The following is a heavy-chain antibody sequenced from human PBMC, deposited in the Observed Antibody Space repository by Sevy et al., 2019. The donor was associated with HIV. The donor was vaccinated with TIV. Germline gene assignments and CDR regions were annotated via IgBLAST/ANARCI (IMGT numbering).Heavy chain of an antibody. J-gene: IGHJ5*02. V-gene: IGHV1-8*01. CDR2: MNPNSGNT. CDR3: ARAPHYYDSSGYGGWFDP. D-gene: IGHD3-22*01. CDR1: GYTFTSYD. Sequence: ASVNVSCKASGYTFTSYDINWVRQATGQGLEWMGWMNPNSGNTGYAQKFQGRVTMTRNTSISTAYMELSSLRSEDTAVYYCARAPHYYDSSGYGGWFDPWGQGTLVTVSS.